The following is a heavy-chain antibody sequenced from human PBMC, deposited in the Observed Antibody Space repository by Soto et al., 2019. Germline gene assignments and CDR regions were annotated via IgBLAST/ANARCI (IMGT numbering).Heavy chain of an antibody. CDR2: IIPIFGTA. CDR1: GGTFSSYA. V-gene: IGHV1-69*13. D-gene: IGHD6-13*01. CDR3: ARRPGIAAAEHDY. Sequence: ASVKVSCKASGGTFSSYAISWVRQAPGQGLEWMGGIIPIFGTANYAQKFQGRVTITADESASTAYMELSSLRSEDTAVYYCARRPGIAAAEHDYWGQGTLVTVSS. J-gene: IGHJ4*02.